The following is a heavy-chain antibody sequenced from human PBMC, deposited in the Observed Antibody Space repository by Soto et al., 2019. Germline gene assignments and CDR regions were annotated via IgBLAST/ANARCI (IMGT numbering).Heavy chain of an antibody. Sequence: QMQLVQSGPEVKTPGTSVKVSCKASGFTFTSSAVQWVRQARGQRLEWIGWIVVGSGNTNYAQKFQERVTITRDMSTSTAYMELSSLRSEDTAVYYCAASGYYYYYYYYGMDVWGQGTTVTVSS. D-gene: IGHD3-22*01. CDR2: IVVGSGNT. CDR1: GFTFTSSA. V-gene: IGHV1-58*01. CDR3: AASGYYYYYYYYGMDV. J-gene: IGHJ6*02.